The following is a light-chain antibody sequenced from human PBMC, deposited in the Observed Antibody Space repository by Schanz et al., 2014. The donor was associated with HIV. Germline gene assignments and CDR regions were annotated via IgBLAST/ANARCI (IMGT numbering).Light chain of an antibody. CDR3: SSFAGSNIPWV. CDR1: SSDVGGYNY. CDR2: EVT. V-gene: IGLV2-8*01. J-gene: IGLJ3*02. Sequence: QSALTQPASVSGSPGQSVTISCTGTSSDVGGYNYVSWYQQHPGKAPKIMIYEVTKRASGVPDRFSGSKSGNTASLTISGLQAEDEADYYCSSFAGSNIPWVFGGGTKLTVL.